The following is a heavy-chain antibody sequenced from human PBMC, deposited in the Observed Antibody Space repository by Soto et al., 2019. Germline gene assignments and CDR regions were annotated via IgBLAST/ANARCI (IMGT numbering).Heavy chain of an antibody. CDR3: ARLYMVRGVMDWFDP. CDR1: GGSISSGGYS. Sequence: SETLSLTCAVSGGSISSGGYSWSWIRQPPGKGLEWIGYIYHSGSTYYNPSLKSRVTISVDRSKNQFSLKLSSVTAADTALYYCARLYMVRGVMDWFDPWGQGTLVTVSS. CDR2: IYHSGST. V-gene: IGHV4-30-2*01. D-gene: IGHD3-10*01. J-gene: IGHJ5*02.